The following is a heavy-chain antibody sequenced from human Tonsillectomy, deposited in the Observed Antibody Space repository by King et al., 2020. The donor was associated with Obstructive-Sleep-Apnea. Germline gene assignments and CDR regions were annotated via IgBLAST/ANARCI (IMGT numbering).Heavy chain of an antibody. J-gene: IGHJ4*02. D-gene: IGHD1-7*01. V-gene: IGHV3-15*01. CDR1: GFTFSNAW. CDR3: STAGSTGTTREY. Sequence: VQLVESGGGLVKPGGSLRLSCAASGFTFSNAWMSWVRQAPGKGLEWVGRIKIKTDGGTTDYAAPVKGRFTISRDDSENTLYLQMNSLKTEDTAVYYCSTAGSTGTTREYWGQGTLVTVSS. CDR2: IKIKTDGGTT.